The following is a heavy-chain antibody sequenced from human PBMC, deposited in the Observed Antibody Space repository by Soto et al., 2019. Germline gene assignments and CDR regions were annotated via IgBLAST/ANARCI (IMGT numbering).Heavy chain of an antibody. D-gene: IGHD2-21*02. V-gene: IGHV3-30*18. CDR3: AKGQHIVVVTAIPDY. CDR2: ISYDGSNK. CDR1: GFTFSSYG. J-gene: IGHJ4*02. Sequence: QVQLVESGGGVVQPGRSLRISCEASGFTFSSYGMHWVRQAPGKGLEWVAVISYDGSNKYYADSVKGRFTISRDNSKNKLYLQMNSLRADDTAVYYCAKGQHIVVVTAIPDYWGQGSLVTVSS.